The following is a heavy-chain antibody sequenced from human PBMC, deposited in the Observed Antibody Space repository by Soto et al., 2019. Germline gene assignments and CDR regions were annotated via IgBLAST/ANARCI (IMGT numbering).Heavy chain of an antibody. CDR2: AYYKSQWYY. V-gene: IGHV6-1*01. CDR3: QKQKGESETYTVMAF. CDR1: GDSVSSNSAA. Sequence: QTLSLTCAISGDSVSSNSAAWNWIRQSPSKGLEWLGRAYYKSQWYYDSAVSVRSRITVIPDTSKKQFSLQLNSVTPEDTAEYYCQKQKGESETYTVMAFRGKGSTVPVTP. D-gene: IGHD4-17*01. J-gene: IGHJ6*04.